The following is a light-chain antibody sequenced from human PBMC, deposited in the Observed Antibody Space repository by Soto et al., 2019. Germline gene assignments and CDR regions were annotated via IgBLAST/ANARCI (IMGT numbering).Light chain of an antibody. Sequence: EIALPQCPGTLCLSPWEIATLSCTASQSVTSNYLAWYQQRPGQAPRLLIYGASTRATGVPARFSGSGSGTEFTLTISSLQSEDFAVYYCQQYNNWPPITFGQGTRLEIK. V-gene: IGKV3-15*01. CDR2: GAS. J-gene: IGKJ5*01. CDR3: QQYNNWPPIT. CDR1: QSVTSN.